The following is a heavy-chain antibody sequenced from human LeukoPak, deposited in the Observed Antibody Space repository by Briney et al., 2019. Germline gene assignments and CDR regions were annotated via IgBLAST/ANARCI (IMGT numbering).Heavy chain of an antibody. Sequence: PGGSLRLSCEASGFTFGSYAMSWVRQAPGKGLEWVSTISGTGGTTYYVDSVRGRFTISRDNSKNMVYLQMNSLRAEDTALYYCAKESPHFDYWGQGTLVTVSS. V-gene: IGHV3-23*01. J-gene: IGHJ4*02. CDR3: AKESPHFDY. CDR1: GFTFGSYA. CDR2: ISGTGGTT.